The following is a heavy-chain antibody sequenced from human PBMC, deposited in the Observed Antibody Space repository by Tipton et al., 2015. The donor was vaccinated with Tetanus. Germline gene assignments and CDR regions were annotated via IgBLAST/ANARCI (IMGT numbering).Heavy chain of an antibody. CDR1: GFTFHRFA. Sequence: SLRLSCAASGFTFHRFAMSWVRRAPGKGLEWVSLISSSGEKTYHADSVKGRFTISRDNSRNTLFLQMNSLRAEDTAVYYCARVVRDYYYGMDVWGQGTTVTVS. V-gene: IGHV3-23*03. J-gene: IGHJ6*02. CDR3: ARVVRDYYYGMDV. CDR2: ISSSGEKT. D-gene: IGHD3-22*01.